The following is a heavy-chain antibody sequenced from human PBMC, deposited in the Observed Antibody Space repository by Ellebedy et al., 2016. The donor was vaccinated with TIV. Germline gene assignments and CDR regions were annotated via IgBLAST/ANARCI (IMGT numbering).Heavy chain of an antibody. CDR2: MSYSGAT. CDR3: TRPGDTFDY. D-gene: IGHD7-27*01. V-gene: IGHV4-39*01. J-gene: IGHJ4*02. CDR1: GGSISSTTYS. Sequence: SETLSLXCTVSGGSISSTTYSWAWIRQPPGKGLEWIGSMSYSGATYYNPSLESRLTVSVDTSKNQFSLILTSVTAADTAVYYCTRPGDTFDYWGQGTLVTVSS.